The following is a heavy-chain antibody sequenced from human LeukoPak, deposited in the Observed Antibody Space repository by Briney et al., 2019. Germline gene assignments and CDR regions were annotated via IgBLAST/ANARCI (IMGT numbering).Heavy chain of an antibody. V-gene: IGHV3-30*18. CDR2: ISYDGGYK. Sequence: GGSLRLSCAASGFTFSNYSMHWVRQAPGKGLEWVAVISYDGGYKYYADSVKGRFTISRDNSKNTLYLQMNSLRAEDTAVYYCAKPDGILTGYFRYWGQGTLVTVSS. CDR1: GFTFSNYS. J-gene: IGHJ4*02. CDR3: AKPDGILTGYFRY. D-gene: IGHD3-9*01.